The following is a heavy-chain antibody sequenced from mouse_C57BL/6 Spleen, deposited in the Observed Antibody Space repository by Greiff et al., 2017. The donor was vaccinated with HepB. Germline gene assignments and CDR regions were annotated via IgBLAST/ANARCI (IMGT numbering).Heavy chain of an antibody. CDR1: GYAFSSYW. CDR2: IYPGDGDT. Sequence: LQESGAELVKPGASVKISCKASGYAFSSYWMNWVKQRPGKGLEWIGQIYPGDGDTNYNGKFKGKATLTADKSSSTAYMQLSSLTSEDSAVYFCARGDYDYLYFDYWGQGTTLTVSS. CDR3: ARGDYDYLYFDY. V-gene: IGHV1-80*01. D-gene: IGHD2-4*01. J-gene: IGHJ2*01.